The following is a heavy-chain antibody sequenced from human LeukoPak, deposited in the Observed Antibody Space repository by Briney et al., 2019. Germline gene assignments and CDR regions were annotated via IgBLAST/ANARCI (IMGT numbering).Heavy chain of an antibody. V-gene: IGHV3-53*01. CDR1: GFTVSSNY. CDR3: TKLKGWYGEGFFDY. Sequence: SGGSLRLSCAASGFTVSSNYMSWVRRPAGKGLEWVSVLYSGGATFYADSVKGRFTISRDTSKNTLYLQMNDLRADDTAVYYCTKLKGWYGEGFFDYWGQGTLVTVSS. D-gene: IGHD6-19*01. J-gene: IGHJ4*02. CDR2: LYSGGAT.